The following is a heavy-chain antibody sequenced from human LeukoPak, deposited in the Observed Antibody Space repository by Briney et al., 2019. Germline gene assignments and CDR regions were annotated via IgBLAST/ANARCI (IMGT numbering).Heavy chain of an antibody. CDR3: ARYPNGGRHPGY. V-gene: IGHV3-7*01. CDR2: IKQDGSEK. D-gene: IGHD4-23*01. Sequence: LAGGSLRLSCAASGFTVSSNWMSWVRQAPGKGLEWVANIKQDGSEKNYVDSVKGRFTISIDNAKNSLYLQMNSLRAEDTAVYYCARYPNGGRHPGYWGQGTLVTVSS. CDR1: GFTVSSNW. J-gene: IGHJ4*02.